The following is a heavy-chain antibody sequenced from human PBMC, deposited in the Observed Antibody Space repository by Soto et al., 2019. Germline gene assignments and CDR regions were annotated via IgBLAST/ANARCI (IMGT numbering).Heavy chain of an antibody. J-gene: IGHJ6*02. CDR3: ARDLSSCTSARCYSYYYGMDV. V-gene: IGHV3-23*01. D-gene: IGHD2-2*01. CDR1: GVTFSNYA. CDR2: LSGSGGTT. Sequence: EVQLLESGGGLVQPGGSLRLSCTVSGVTFSNYAMNWVRQAPGKGLEWVSSLSGSGGTTYYADSVKGRFIISRDNSKNTLYLLMNSLRAEDTALYYCARDLSSCTSARCYSYYYGMDVWGQGTTVTVSS.